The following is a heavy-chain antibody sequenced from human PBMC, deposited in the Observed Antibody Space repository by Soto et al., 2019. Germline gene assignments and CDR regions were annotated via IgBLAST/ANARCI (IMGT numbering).Heavy chain of an antibody. CDR3: ARVGRPGEYYYDSSGYYFDY. D-gene: IGHD3-22*01. CDR2: IYHSGST. V-gene: IGHV4-30-2*01. J-gene: IGHJ4*02. Sequence: SETLSLTCAVSGGSISSGGYSWSWIRQPPGKGLEWIGYIYHSGSTYYNPSLKSRVTISVDRSKNQFSLKLSSVTAADTAVYYCARVGRPGEYYYDSSGYYFDYWGQGTLVTVS. CDR1: GGSISSGGYS.